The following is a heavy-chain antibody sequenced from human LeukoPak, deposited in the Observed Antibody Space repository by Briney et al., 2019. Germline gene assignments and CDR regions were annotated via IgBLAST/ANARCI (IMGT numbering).Heavy chain of an antibody. CDR2: ISSSSTI. D-gene: IGHD2-21*02. Sequence: PGGSLRLSCAASGFTFSSYSMNWVRQAPGKGLEWVSYISSSSTIYYADSVKGRFTISRDNAKNSLYLQMNSLRAEDTAVYYCARSFRGVTTKSYYFDYWGQGTLVTVSS. CDR3: ARSFRGVTTKSYYFDY. CDR1: GFTFSSYS. J-gene: IGHJ4*02. V-gene: IGHV3-48*01.